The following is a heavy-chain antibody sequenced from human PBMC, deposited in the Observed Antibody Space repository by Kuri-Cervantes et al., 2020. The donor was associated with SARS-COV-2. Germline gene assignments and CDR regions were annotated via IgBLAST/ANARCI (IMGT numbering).Heavy chain of an antibody. CDR1: GGSISSYY. J-gene: IGHJ4*02. D-gene: IGHD1-26*01. CDR3: AKVSIVGATYFDY. CDR2: IYYSGST. V-gene: IGHV4-59*08. Sequence: GSLRLPCTVSGGSISSYYWSWIRQPPGKGLEWIGYIYYSGSTNYNPSLQSRVTISVDTSKNQFSLKLSSVTTADTAVYYCAKVSIVGATYFDYWGQGTLVTVSS.